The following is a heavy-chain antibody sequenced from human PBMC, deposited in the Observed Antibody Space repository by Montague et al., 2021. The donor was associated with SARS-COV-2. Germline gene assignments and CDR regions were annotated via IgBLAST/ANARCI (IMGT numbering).Heavy chain of an antibody. D-gene: IGHD3-16*01. CDR1: GGSMSDHY. V-gene: IGHV4-59*11. Sequence: SETLSLTCTVSGGSMSDHYRAWVRQPPGKGLEWLAYIYYSGGINSNASLKSRVSMSVDTSKNQFSLKLTSVTAADTAVYYCARAVSVGRAVNWFDPWGQGTLVTVSS. CDR3: ARAVSVGRAVNWFDP. J-gene: IGHJ5*02. CDR2: IYYSGGI.